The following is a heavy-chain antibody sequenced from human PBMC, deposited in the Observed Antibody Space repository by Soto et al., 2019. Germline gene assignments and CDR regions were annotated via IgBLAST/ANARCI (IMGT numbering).Heavy chain of an antibody. CDR3: AKGGSSWTEWFDA. V-gene: IGHV1-2*02. D-gene: IGHD6-13*01. Sequence: SVKVTCKARGYTLTPKYLHWVRQAPGQGLEWMGWINPSSGGTKEAQKFRGRVTMTRDTSISAAYMEMSRLTSDDTAVYYWAKGGSSWTEWFDAWGQGTLVTVSS. CDR2: INPSSGGT. J-gene: IGHJ5*02. CDR1: GYTLTPKY.